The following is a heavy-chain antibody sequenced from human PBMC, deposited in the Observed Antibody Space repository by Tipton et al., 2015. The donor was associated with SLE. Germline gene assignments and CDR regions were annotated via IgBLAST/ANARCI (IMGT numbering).Heavy chain of an antibody. Sequence: TLSLTCTVSGGSISSGSYYWSWIRQPAGKGLEWIGRIYTSGSTNYNPSLKSRVTISVDPPKNQFSLKLSSVTAVDTAVYYCARDSPERSGNYYYYYMDVWGKGTTVTVSS. V-gene: IGHV4-61*02. CDR1: GGSISSGSYY. CDR2: IYTSGST. J-gene: IGHJ6*03. CDR3: ARDSPERSGNYYYYYMDV. D-gene: IGHD1-1*01.